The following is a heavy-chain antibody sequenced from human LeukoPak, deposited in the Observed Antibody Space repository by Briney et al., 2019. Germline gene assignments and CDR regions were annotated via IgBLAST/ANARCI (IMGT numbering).Heavy chain of an antibody. V-gene: IGHV4-4*07. J-gene: IGHJ6*02. CDR2: IYTSGST. CDR3: ARATTVTPFYYYYGMDV. CDR1: GGSISSYY. Sequence: PSETLSLTCTVSGGSISSYYWSWLRQPAGKGLEWLGRIYTSGSTNYNPSLKSRVTMSVDTSKNQSSLKLSSVTAADTAVYYCARATTVTPFYYYYGMDVWGQGTTVTVSS. D-gene: IGHD4-17*01.